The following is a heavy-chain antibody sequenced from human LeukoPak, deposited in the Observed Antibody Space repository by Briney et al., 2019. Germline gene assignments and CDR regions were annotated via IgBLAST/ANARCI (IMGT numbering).Heavy chain of an antibody. V-gene: IGHV1-69*13. D-gene: IGHD5/OR15-5a*01. CDR1: RGTLSSYA. J-gene: IGHJ3*02. CDR2: IIPILGTA. Sequence: SVKDSCKASRGTLSSYAISWVRQAPGQGVGWMGGIIPILGTANYAQKFQGGVTITADASTSTAYRELSSLRSEDTAVYYCASDLRGDAFDIWGQGTMVTVSS. CDR3: ASDLRGDAFDI.